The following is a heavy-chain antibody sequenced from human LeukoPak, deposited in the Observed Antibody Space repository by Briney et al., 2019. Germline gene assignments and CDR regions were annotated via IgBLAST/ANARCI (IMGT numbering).Heavy chain of an antibody. CDR1: GGSISPYF. Sequence: PSETLSLTCTVSGGSISPYFWSWMRQTPGKGLEWIGYISYTGSTNYNPALKSRVTISVDTSKNQFSLQLTSVTAADTAVYYCARDDYRGVTNFDPWGQGTLVTVSS. D-gene: IGHD3-10*01. CDR2: ISYTGST. J-gene: IGHJ5*02. V-gene: IGHV4-59*01. CDR3: ARDDYRGVTNFDP.